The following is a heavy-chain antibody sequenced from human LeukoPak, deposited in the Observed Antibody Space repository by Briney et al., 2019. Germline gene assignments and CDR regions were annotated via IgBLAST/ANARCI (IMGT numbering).Heavy chain of an antibody. J-gene: IGHJ4*02. CDR2: ISFTGNT. CDR1: GGSIRGYY. Sequence: KSSETLSLTCTVSGGSIRGYYWSWIRQSPGKRLEWIAYISFTGNTNYNPSLKSRVTISLDTSKTHFSLTLSSLTAADTAVYYCARSPPGWYYDNSGQYYFDTWGQGALVTVSS. V-gene: IGHV4-59*08. D-gene: IGHD3-22*01. CDR3: ARSPPGWYYDNSGQYYFDT.